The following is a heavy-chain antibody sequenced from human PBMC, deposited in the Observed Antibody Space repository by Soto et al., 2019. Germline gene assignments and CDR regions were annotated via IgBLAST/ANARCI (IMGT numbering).Heavy chain of an antibody. V-gene: IGHV1-69*01. J-gene: IGHJ4*02. D-gene: IGHD6-13*01. CDR1: GGTFSSYS. Sequence: QVQLVQSGAEVKKPGSSVKVSCKASGGTFSSYSINWVRQAPGQGLEWMGELIPIFGTANYAQKFQGRVTIPADESTSTADMAVSSLRSEYTAVYYSARAGWRHAGGIAYWGQGPLVTVS. CDR3: ARAGWRHAGGIAY. CDR2: LIPIFGTA.